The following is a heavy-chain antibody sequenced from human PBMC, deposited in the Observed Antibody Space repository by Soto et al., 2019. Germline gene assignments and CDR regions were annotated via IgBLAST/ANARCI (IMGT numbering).Heavy chain of an antibody. V-gene: IGHV1-8*01. J-gene: IGHJ6*02. D-gene: IGHD2-15*01. CDR2: MNPNSGNT. Sequence: QVQLVQSGAEVKKPGASVKVSCKASGYTFTSYDINWVRQATGQGLEWMGWMNPNSGNTGYAQKFQGRVTMTRNTSISTAYMELSSLRSEDTAVYYWARWWAVGYYYGMDVWGQGTTVTVSS. CDR1: GYTFTSYD. CDR3: ARWWAVGYYYGMDV.